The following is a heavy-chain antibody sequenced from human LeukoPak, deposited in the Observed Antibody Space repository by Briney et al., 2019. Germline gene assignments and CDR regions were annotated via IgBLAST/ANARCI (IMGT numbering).Heavy chain of an antibody. J-gene: IGHJ5*02. Sequence: PSETLSLTCTVSGGSISSYYWSWIRQPAGKGLEWIGRIYTIGSTNYNPPLTSRFTMSVDTSKNQFSLKLSCVTAADTAVYYCARDQYYDFWSGYYPAWFDPWGQGTLVTVSS. CDR3: ARDQYYDFWSGYYPAWFDP. V-gene: IGHV4-4*07. D-gene: IGHD3-3*01. CDR1: GGSISSYY. CDR2: IYTIGST.